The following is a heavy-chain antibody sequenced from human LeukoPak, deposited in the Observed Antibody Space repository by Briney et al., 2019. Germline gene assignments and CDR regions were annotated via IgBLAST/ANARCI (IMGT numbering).Heavy chain of an antibody. Sequence: ASVKVSCKASGYTFTSYYMHWVRQAPGQGLEWMGIINPSGGSTSYAQKFQGRVTMTRDTSTSTVYMELSSLRSEDTAVYYCARDANPVVVPAAEEYFQHWGQGTLVTVSS. CDR3: ARDANPVVVPAAEEYFQH. J-gene: IGHJ1*01. V-gene: IGHV1-46*01. CDR2: INPSGGST. CDR1: GYTFTSYY. D-gene: IGHD2-2*01.